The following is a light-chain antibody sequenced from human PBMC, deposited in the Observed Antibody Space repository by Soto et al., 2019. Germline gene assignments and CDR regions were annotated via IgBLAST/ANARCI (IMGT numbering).Light chain of an antibody. V-gene: IGLV1-40*01. CDR1: SSNIGAGYD. CDR2: GNS. Sequence: QSVLTQPPSVSGAPGQRVTISCTGSSSNIGAGYDVHWYQQLPGTAPKLLIYGNSNRPSGVPDRFSGSKSGTSASLAITGLQAEDEADYYCDSYTGSSTRFVFGTGTKLTVL. CDR3: DSYTGSSTRFV. J-gene: IGLJ1*01.